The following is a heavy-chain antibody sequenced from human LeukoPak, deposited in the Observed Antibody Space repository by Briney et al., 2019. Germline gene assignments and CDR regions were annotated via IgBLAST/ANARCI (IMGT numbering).Heavy chain of an antibody. CDR2: INWNGRCT. CDR3: AKDTPGYYDFWSGPFDY. J-gene: IGHJ4*02. CDR1: GLAFDVYG. D-gene: IGHD3-3*01. Sequence: GGSLGLSCAASGLAFDVYGISWVRQDPGKGLEWVSCINWNGRCTGYADCVNDRFTISRDNAKNSRYMQMNSLRAEDTAVYYGAKDTPGYYDFWSGPFDYWGQGTLVTVSS. V-gene: IGHV3-20*04.